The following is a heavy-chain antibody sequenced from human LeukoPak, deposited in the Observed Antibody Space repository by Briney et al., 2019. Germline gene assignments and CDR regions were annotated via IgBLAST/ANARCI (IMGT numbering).Heavy chain of an antibody. V-gene: IGHV1-69*05. J-gene: IGHJ4*02. CDR3: ARSKCDYGISYF. D-gene: IGHD4-17*01. CDR1: EDSFSNYA. Sequence: SVRVSCKSSEDSFSNYAISWVRQAPGQGLEWMGGIIPIADKANYAQRFQGSVTITTDGSTPTAYMDLSRLTSEDTAVYFCARSKCDYGISYFWGQGTLVIVSS. CDR2: IIPIADKA.